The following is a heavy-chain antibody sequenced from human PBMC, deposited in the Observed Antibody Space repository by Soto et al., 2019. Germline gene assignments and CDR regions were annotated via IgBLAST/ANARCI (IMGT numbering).Heavy chain of an antibody. J-gene: IGHJ6*02. CDR1: GFTFSSYA. V-gene: IGHV3-30-3*01. CDR2: ISYDGSNK. Sequence: QVQLVESGGGVVQPGRSLRLSCAASGFTFSSYAMHWVRQAPGKGLEWVAVISYDGSNKYYADSVKGRFTISRDNSKNTLYRQMNSLRAEDTAVYYCARERERYFDWLHGMDVWGQGTTVTVSS. D-gene: IGHD3-9*01. CDR3: ARERERYFDWLHGMDV.